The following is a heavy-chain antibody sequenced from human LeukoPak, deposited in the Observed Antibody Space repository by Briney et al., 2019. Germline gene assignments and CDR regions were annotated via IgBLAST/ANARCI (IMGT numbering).Heavy chain of an antibody. CDR1: GGTFSSYT. V-gene: IGHV1-69*02. Sequence: SVKVSCKASGGTFSSYTISWVRQAPGQGLEWMGRIIPILGIANYAQEFQGRVTITADKSTSTAYMELSSLRSEDTAVYYCARGSAMVTSPDYWGQGTLVTVSS. J-gene: IGHJ4*02. D-gene: IGHD5-18*01. CDR2: IIPILGIA. CDR3: ARGSAMVTSPDY.